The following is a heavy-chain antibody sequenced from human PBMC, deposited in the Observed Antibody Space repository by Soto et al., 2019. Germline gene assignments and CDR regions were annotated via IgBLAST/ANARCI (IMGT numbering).Heavy chain of an antibody. Sequence: PSETLSLTCTFSCGSIISSSYYWGWIRQPPGKGLEWIGSIYYSGSTYYNPSLKSRVTISVDTSKNQFSLKLSSVTAADTAVYYCARDPNYDFWSGYYFSYYGMDVWGQGTTVTVSS. D-gene: IGHD3-3*01. V-gene: IGHV4-39*02. J-gene: IGHJ6*02. CDR1: CGSIISSSYY. CDR2: IYYSGST. CDR3: ARDPNYDFWSGYYFSYYGMDV.